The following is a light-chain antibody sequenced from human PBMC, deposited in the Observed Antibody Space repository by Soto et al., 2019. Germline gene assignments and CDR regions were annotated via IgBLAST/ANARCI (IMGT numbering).Light chain of an antibody. CDR2: HND. CDR3: TAWDDGLNGPL. CDR1: NSNIGNNN. J-gene: IGLJ2*01. V-gene: IGLV1-44*01. Sequence: QSVLTQTPPVSGTPGQRVTISCSGSNSNIGNNNVNWYRQLPGTAPKLLIYHNDHRPSGVPDRFSGSKSGTSASLAISGLQSEDEADYYCTAWDDGLNGPLFGGGTKLTVL.